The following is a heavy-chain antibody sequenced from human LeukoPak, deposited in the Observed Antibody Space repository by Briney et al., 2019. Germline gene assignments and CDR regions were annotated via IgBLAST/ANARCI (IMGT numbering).Heavy chain of an antibody. CDR1: GXNFSSYA. CDR3: AIRDRPCSGDCSAPYYFDY. Sequence: PGGSLRLSWAASGXNFSSYAMSWVRQAPGKGLEWVSSISSSGGNTYYADSVKGRFTISRDNSKNTLYLQMSSLRAEDTAVYYSAIRDRPCSGDCSAPYYFDYWGQGTLVTVSS. D-gene: IGHD2-21*02. CDR2: ISSSGGNT. V-gene: IGHV3-23*01. J-gene: IGHJ4*02.